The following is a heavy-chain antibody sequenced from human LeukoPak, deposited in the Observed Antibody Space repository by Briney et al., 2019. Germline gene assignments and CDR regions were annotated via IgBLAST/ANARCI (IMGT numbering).Heavy chain of an antibody. Sequence: GGSLRLSCAASGFTFSSYAMSWVRQAPGKGLEWVSAISGSGGSTYYADSVKARFTISRDNSKNTLYLQMNSLRAEDTAVYYCAKDQEMATIWNYWGQGTLVTVSS. D-gene: IGHD5-24*01. V-gene: IGHV3-23*01. CDR1: GFTFSSYA. J-gene: IGHJ4*02. CDR2: ISGSGGST. CDR3: AKDQEMATIWNY.